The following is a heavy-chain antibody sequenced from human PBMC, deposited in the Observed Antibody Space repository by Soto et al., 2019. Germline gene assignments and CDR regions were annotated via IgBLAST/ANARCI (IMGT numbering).Heavy chain of an antibody. V-gene: IGHV1-46*01. CDR2: INPSGGST. J-gene: IGHJ4*02. D-gene: IGHD3-9*01. CDR3: ARGDYDVLTGYYPLDY. Sequence: ASVKVSCKASGYTLTSYYMHWVRQAPGQGLAWMGIINPSGGSTSYAQNYQGRITMTSDTSTTTVYMELSSLRSEDTAVYFCARGDYDVLTGYYPLDYWGQGTLVTVSS. CDR1: GYTLTSYY.